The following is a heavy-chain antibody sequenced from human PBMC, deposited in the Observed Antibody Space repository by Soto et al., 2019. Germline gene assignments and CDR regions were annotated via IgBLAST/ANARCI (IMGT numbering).Heavy chain of an antibody. D-gene: IGHD1-20*01. V-gene: IGHV3-23*01. Sequence: GGSLRLSCAASGFTFSSYAMNWVRQAPGKGPECVSGISGSGGITYYSDSVKGRFTISRDNSKNTLYMQMNSLRAEDTALYYCARDLGSHITGLLNNWGQGTLVTVSS. CDR3: ARDLGSHITGLLNN. J-gene: IGHJ4*02. CDR2: ISGSGGIT. CDR1: GFTFSSYA.